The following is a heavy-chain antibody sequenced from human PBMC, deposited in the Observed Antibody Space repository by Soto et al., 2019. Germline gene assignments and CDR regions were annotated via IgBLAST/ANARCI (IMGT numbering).Heavy chain of an antibody. CDR1: GFTFDDYG. V-gene: IGHV3-20*04. Sequence: GGSLRLSCAASGFTFDDYGMSWVRQAPGKGLEWVSGINWNGGSTGYADSVKGRFTISRDNAKNSLYLQMNSLRAEDTALYYCARVRYFDWLPPGGYGMDVWGQGTTVTVSS. CDR3: ARVRYFDWLPPGGYGMDV. CDR2: INWNGGST. J-gene: IGHJ6*02. D-gene: IGHD3-9*01.